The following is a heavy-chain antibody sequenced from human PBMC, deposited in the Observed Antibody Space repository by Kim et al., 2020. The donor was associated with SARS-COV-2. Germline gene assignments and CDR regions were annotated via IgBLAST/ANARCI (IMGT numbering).Heavy chain of an antibody. CDR1: GFTFNSYE. Sequence: GGSLRLSCAASGFTFNSYEMTWVRQAPGKGLEWIAYIAAGEDTKYYADSVKGRFSISRDDAQKSVFLEMNSLTADDTAVYYCARDGAGTSYGLCAFGIWGQGTGLSVSS. CDR2: IAAGEDTK. V-gene: IGHV3-48*03. CDR3: ARDGAGTSYGLCAFGI. D-gene: IGHD1-1*01. J-gene: IGHJ6*01.